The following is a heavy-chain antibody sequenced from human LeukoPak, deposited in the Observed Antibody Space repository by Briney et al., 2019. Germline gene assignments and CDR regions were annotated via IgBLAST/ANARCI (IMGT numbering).Heavy chain of an antibody. CDR3: ARDLYRGEDTAMVTFDY. Sequence: GGSLRLSCAASGFTFDDYAMHWVRQAPGKGLEWVSSISWNSGTIGYADSVKGRFTISRDNAKNSLYLQMNSLRAEDMALYYCARDLYRGEDTAMVTFDYWGQGTLVTVSS. V-gene: IGHV3-9*03. D-gene: IGHD5-18*01. CDR1: GFTFDDYA. CDR2: ISWNSGTI. J-gene: IGHJ4*02.